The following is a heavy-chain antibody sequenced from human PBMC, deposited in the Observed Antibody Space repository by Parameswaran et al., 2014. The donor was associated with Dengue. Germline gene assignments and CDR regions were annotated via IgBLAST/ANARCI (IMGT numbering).Heavy chain of an antibody. Sequence: WVRQAPGQGLEWMGWMNPNSGNTGYAQKFQGRVTMTRNTSISTAYMELSSLRSEDTAVYYCARGPLMGTASYYFDYWGQGTLVTVSS. CDR3: ARGPLMGTASYYFDY. D-gene: IGHD5-18*01. V-gene: IGHV1-8*01. J-gene: IGHJ4*02. CDR2: MNPNSGNT.